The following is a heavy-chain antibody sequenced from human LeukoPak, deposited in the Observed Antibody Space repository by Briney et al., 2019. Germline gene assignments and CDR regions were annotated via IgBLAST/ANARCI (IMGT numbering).Heavy chain of an antibody. V-gene: IGHV3-48*04. CDR3: AELGITMIGGV. J-gene: IGHJ6*04. Sequence: GGSLRLSCAASGFTFSSYGMNWVRQAPGKGLEWVSGIVPSGGTTYYADSVKGRFTISRDNAKNSLYLQMNSLRAEDTAVYYCAELGITMIGGVWGKGTTVTISS. CDR2: IVPSGGTT. CDR1: GFTFSSYG. D-gene: IGHD3-10*02.